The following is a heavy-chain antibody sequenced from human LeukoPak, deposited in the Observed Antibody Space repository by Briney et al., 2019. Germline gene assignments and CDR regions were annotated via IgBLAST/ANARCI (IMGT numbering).Heavy chain of an antibody. Sequence: PGGSLRLSCAASGFTVSSNYMSWVRQAPGKGLEWVSVIYSGGSTYYADSVKGRFTISRDNSKNTLYLQMNSLRAEDTAVYYCASSSWNYYDSSGYLKAFDYWGRGTLVTVSS. CDR3: ASSSWNYYDSSGYLKAFDY. D-gene: IGHD3-22*01. CDR2: IYSGGST. CDR1: GFTVSSNY. V-gene: IGHV3-66*02. J-gene: IGHJ4*02.